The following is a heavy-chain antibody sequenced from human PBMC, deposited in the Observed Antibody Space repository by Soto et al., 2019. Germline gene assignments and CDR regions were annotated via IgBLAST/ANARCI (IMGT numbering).Heavy chain of an antibody. CDR3: ARYIRGPTVFYFDF. J-gene: IGHJ4*02. CDR1: GFTFRNYA. V-gene: IGHV3-21*04. D-gene: IGHD1-26*01. Sequence: PGGSLRLSCVASGFTFRNYAMNWVRQAPGKGLEWVSSISSNSGYIFYADSVKGRFTISRDNSKDTVYLQMNSLRAEDTAVYYCARYIRGPTVFYFDFWGPGVLVTVSS. CDR2: ISSNSGYI.